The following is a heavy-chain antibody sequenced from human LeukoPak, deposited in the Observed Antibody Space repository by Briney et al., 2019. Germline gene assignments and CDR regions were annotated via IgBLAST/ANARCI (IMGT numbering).Heavy chain of an antibody. CDR3: ARVSKMATIGEFDY. CDR1: GYTFTSYG. CDR2: ISAYNGNT. D-gene: IGHD5-24*01. Sequence: ASVKVSCKASGYTFTSYGISWVRQAPGQGLEWMGWISAYNGNTNYAQKLQGRVTMTTDTSTSTAYMELRSLRSDDTAVHYCARVSKMATIGEFDYWGQGTLVTVSS. J-gene: IGHJ4*02. V-gene: IGHV1-18*01.